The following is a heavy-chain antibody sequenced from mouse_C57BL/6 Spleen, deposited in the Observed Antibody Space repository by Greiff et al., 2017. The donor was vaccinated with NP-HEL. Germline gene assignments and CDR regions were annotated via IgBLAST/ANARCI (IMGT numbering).Heavy chain of an antibody. J-gene: IGHJ1*03. CDR3: ARDGLNYGSSWYFEV. V-gene: IGHV1-54*01. Sequence: QVQLQQSGAELVRPGTSVKVSCKASGYAFTNYLIEWVKQRPGQGLEWIGVINPGSGGTNYNEKFKGKATLTADKSSSTAYMQLSSLTSEDSAVYFCARDGLNYGSSWYFEVWGTGTTVTVSS. CDR2: INPGSGGT. CDR1: GYAFTNYL. D-gene: IGHD1-1*01.